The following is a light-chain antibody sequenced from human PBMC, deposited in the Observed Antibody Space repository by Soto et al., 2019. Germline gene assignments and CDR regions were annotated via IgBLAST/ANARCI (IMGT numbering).Light chain of an antibody. CDR3: QQYYSSPRT. J-gene: IGKJ1*01. CDR1: QSVLYSSINKNY. CDR2: WSS. Sequence: DIVMTQSPDSLAVSLGERATINCKSSQSVLYSSINKNYLAWYQQKPGQPPKLLIYWSSTRESGVPDRFSGSGSGTDFTLTISSLQAEDAAVYYCQQYYSSPRTFGQGTKVEIK. V-gene: IGKV4-1*01.